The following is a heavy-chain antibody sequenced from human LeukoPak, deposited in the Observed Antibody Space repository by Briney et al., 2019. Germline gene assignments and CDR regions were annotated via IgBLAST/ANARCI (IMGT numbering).Heavy chain of an antibody. D-gene: IGHD3-10*01. CDR1: GYSFTSYW. CDR2: IYPGDSDT. V-gene: IGHV5-51*01. Sequence: GESLKISCKGSGYSFTSYWIGWVRQMPGKGLEWMGIIYPGDSDTRYSPSFQGQVTISADKSISTAYLQRSSLKASDTAMYYCARHRPTYYYGSGSYSGVIDYWGQGTLVTVSS. CDR3: ARHRPTYYYGSGSYSGVIDY. J-gene: IGHJ4*02.